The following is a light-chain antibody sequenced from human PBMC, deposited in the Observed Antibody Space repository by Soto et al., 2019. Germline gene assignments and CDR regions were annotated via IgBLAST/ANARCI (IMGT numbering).Light chain of an antibody. Sequence: IVLAQSPGTLSLSPWERATLSCMASQSVTTQLAWYQQKPGQAPRLIIHGASSRATGVPDRITGSGSGTDFTLSISRLEPEDFAVYYCQQYGGSTRTFGQGTKVDIK. CDR3: QQYGGSTRT. J-gene: IGKJ1*01. CDR1: QSVTTQ. V-gene: IGKV3-20*01. CDR2: GAS.